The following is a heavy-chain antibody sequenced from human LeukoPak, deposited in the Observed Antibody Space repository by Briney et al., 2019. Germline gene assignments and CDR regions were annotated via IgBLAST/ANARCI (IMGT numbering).Heavy chain of an antibody. CDR2: IYYSGST. CDR1: GGSISSSSYY. Sequence: SETLSLTCTVSGGSISSSSYYWGWIRQPPGKGLEWIGSIYYSGSTYYNPSLKSRVTISVDTSKNQFSLKLSSVTAADTAVYYCARDWGLLNWGQGTLVTVSS. J-gene: IGHJ4*02. D-gene: IGHD3-16*01. V-gene: IGHV4-39*02. CDR3: ARDWGLLN.